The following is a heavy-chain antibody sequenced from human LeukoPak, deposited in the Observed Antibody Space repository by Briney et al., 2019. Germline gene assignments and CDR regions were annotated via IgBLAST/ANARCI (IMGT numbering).Heavy chain of an antibody. D-gene: IGHD3-22*01. CDR3: ARDLRYYYDSSGDAFDI. CDR1: GFTFSSYA. V-gene: IGHV3-30*14. CDR2: ISYDGSNK. Sequence: GGSLRLSCAASGFTFSSYAMYWVRQAPGKGLEWVAVISYDGSNKYYANSVKGRFTISRDNSKNTLYLQMNSLRAEDTAVYYCARDLRYYYDSSGDAFDIWGQGTMVTVSS. J-gene: IGHJ3*02.